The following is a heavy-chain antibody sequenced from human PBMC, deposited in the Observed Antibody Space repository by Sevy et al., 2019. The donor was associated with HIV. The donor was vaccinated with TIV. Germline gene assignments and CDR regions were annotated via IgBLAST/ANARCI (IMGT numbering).Heavy chain of an antibody. D-gene: IGHD1-26*01. CDR2: IYSGGST. J-gene: IGHJ3*02. CDR3: ASSYSGSYSTLMDAFDI. Sequence: GGSLRLSCAASGFTVSSNYMSWVRQAPGKGLEWVSVIYSGGSTYYADSMKGRFTISRDNSKNTLYLQMNSLRAEDTAVYYCASSYSGSYSTLMDAFDIWGQGTMVTVSS. CDR1: GFTVSSNY. V-gene: IGHV3-53*01.